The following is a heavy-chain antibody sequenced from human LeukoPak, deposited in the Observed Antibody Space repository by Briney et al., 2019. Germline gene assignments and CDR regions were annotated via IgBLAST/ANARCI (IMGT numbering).Heavy chain of an antibody. V-gene: IGHV4-59*01. CDR1: GGSISSYY. D-gene: IGHD3-22*01. CDR3: ARVPRGYYDSSGYYYYYYYMDV. J-gene: IGHJ6*03. CDR2: IYYSGST. Sequence: KPSETLSLTCTVSGGSISSYYWSWIRQPPGKGLEWIGYIYYSGSTNYNPSLKSRVTISVDTSKNQFSLKLSSVTAADTAVYYCARVPRGYYDSSGYYYYYYYMDVWGKGTTVTVSS.